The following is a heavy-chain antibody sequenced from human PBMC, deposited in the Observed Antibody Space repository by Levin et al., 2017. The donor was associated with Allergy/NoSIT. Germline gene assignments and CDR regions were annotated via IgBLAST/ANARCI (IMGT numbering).Heavy chain of an antibody. V-gene: IGHV4-30-2*01. J-gene: IGHJ4*02. CDR3: ARVAGYSYGYYFDY. D-gene: IGHD5-18*01. CDR2: IYLSGST. CDR1: GGSISSGGYS. Sequence: SCAVSGGSISSGGYSWSWIRQPPGKGLEWIGNIYLSGSTNDNPSFKSRVTMSVDRSKNQFSLKLSYVTAADTAVYYCARVAGYSYGYYFDYWGPGTLVTVSS.